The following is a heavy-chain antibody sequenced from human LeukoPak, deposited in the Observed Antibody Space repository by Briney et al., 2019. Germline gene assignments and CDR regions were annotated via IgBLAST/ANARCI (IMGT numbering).Heavy chain of an antibody. CDR3: AREGIAAALDY. Sequence: GRSLRLSCAASGFTFSSYAMHWVRQAPGKGLEWVAVISYDGSNKYYADSVKGRFTISRGNSKNTLYLQMNSLRAEDTAVYYCAREGIAAALDYWGQGTLVTVSS. J-gene: IGHJ4*02. CDR2: ISYDGSNK. CDR1: GFTFSSYA. V-gene: IGHV3-30-3*01. D-gene: IGHD6-13*01.